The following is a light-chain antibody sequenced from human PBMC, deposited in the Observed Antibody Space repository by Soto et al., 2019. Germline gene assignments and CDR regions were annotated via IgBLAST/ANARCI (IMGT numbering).Light chain of an antibody. V-gene: IGKV3-15*01. J-gene: IGKJ4*01. CDR1: QSISGT. CDR3: QQDSSWPLT. CDR2: GAS. Sequence: EIVMTQSPATLSVSPGGRATLSCRASQSISGTLAWYQQKPGQAPRLLIYGASIRATGVPATFSGSGSGTEFTLSISSLQSEHLGVYYCQQDSSWPLTFGGGTKVDIK.